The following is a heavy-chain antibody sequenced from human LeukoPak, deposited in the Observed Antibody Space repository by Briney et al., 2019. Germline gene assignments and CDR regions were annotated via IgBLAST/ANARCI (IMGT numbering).Heavy chain of an antibody. CDR2: ISADGGSP. CDR3: ARDRDFPRDQFDY. Sequence: GGSLRLSCAGSGFTFGSYAMSWVRQAPGKGLEWVSAISADGGSPWHAGSVRGRSTISRDNSKNTVYLQMKSLRAEDTAVYFCARDRDFPRDQFDYWGQGTLVTVSS. CDR1: GFTFGSYA. D-gene: IGHD2-21*02. J-gene: IGHJ4*02. V-gene: IGHV3-23*01.